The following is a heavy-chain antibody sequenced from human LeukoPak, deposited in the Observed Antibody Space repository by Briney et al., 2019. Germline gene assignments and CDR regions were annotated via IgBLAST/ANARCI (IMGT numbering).Heavy chain of an antibody. D-gene: IGHD6-19*01. Sequence: SETLSFTCAVYGGSFSGYQWSWIRQPPEKGLEWIGEINQSGSTNFNPSLKSRVTISVDTSKNQFSLKLRSVTAADTAVYYCARGARVGYSSGWSIDYWGQGTLVTVSS. CDR3: ARGARVGYSSGWSIDY. J-gene: IGHJ4*02. CDR1: GGSFSGYQ. V-gene: IGHV4-34*01. CDR2: INQSGST.